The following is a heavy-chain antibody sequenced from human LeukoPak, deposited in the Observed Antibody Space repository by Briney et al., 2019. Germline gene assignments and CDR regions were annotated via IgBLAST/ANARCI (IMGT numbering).Heavy chain of an antibody. V-gene: IGHV1-46*01. CDR2: INPSGGST. J-gene: IGHJ6*03. CDR1: GYTFTSYY. CDR3: ARGGSSWYTPYYYYYYMDV. D-gene: IGHD6-13*01. Sequence: ASVKVSCKASGYTFTSYYMHWVRQAPGQGLEWMGIINPSGGSTSYAQKFQGRVTMTRDMSTSTVYMELSSLRSEDTAVYYCARGGSSWYTPYYYYYYMDVWGKGTTVTISS.